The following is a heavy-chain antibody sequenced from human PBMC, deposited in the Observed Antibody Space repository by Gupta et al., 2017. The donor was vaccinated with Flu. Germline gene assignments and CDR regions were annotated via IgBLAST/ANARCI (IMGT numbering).Heavy chain of an antibody. CDR2: IKQDGSEK. CDR1: FSSYW. Sequence: FSSYWMSWVRQAPGKGLEWVANIKQDGSEKYYVDSVKGRFTISRDNAKNSLYLQMNSLRAEDTAVYYCARPISGYGHMDVWGKGTTVTVSS. CDR3: ARPISGYGHMDV. J-gene: IGHJ6*03. D-gene: IGHD5-12*01. V-gene: IGHV3-7*01.